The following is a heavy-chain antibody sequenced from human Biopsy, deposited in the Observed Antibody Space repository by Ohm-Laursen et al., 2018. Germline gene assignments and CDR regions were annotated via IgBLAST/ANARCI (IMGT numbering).Heavy chain of an antibody. D-gene: IGHD3-22*01. CDR2: VYYTGST. V-gene: IGHV4-59*01. J-gene: IGHJ2*01. CDR1: GFSISSYY. CDR3: ARDRGYYSDRTVPGYFDL. Sequence: SETLSCTCPVSGFSISSYYWSWLRQPPGNGLLWNGYVYYTGSTDYNPSLQSRVTISVDTSKNHFSLRLRSVTPADTAIYYCARDRGYYSDRTVPGYFDLWAVAPWSLSPQ.